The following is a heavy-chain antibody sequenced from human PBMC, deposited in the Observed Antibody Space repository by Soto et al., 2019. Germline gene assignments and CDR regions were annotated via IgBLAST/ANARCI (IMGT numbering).Heavy chain of an antibody. Sequence: SLRLSCAASGFTVRSYGMHWVRQAPGKGLEWVAVIWYDGSNKYYADSVKGRFTISRDNSKNTLYLQMNSLRAEDTAVYYCARSQTTKKGDYNYYYGMDVWGQGTTVTVSS. CDR1: GFTVRSYG. J-gene: IGHJ6*02. CDR2: IWYDGSNK. CDR3: ARSQTTKKGDYNYYYGMDV. V-gene: IGHV3-33*01. D-gene: IGHD1-26*01.